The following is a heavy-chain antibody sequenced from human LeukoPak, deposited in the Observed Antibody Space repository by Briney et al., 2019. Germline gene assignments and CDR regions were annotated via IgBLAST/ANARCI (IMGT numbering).Heavy chain of an antibody. V-gene: IGHV3-30*18. CDR3: AKGLQVAEPPDY. J-gene: IGHJ4*02. CDR2: KSYDGNNK. Sequence: GRSLRLSCAASGFGFSNYVMYWVRQAPRKGLEWVAVKSYDGNNKYYADSVKGRFTISRDNSKNTLYLQMSSLRGEDTAVYYCAKGLQVAEPPDYWGQGSLVTVSS. D-gene: IGHD2-15*01. CDR1: GFGFSNYV.